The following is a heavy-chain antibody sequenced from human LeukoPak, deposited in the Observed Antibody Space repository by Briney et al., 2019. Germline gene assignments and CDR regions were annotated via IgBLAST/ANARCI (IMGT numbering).Heavy chain of an antibody. CDR2: ISSSSSYI. Sequence: GGSLRLSCAASGFTFSSYSMNWVRQAPGKGLEWASSISSSSSYIYYADSVKGRFTISRDNAKNSLYLQMNSLSADDTAVYYCARDSGSYYRSDYWGQGTLVTVSS. V-gene: IGHV3-21*01. J-gene: IGHJ4*02. D-gene: IGHD1-26*01. CDR1: GFTFSSYS. CDR3: ARDSGSYYRSDY.